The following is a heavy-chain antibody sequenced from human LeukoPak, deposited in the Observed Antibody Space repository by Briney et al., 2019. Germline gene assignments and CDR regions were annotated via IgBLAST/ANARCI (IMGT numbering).Heavy chain of an antibody. CDR2: ISPNSGGT. Sequence: EASVKVSCKASGYTFTGYYMHWVRQAPGQGLEWMGWISPNSGGTNYAQKFQGRVTMTRDTSISTAYMELSRLRSDDTAVYYCARPHYDYVWGSYRTLIYFDYWGQGTLVTVSS. CDR3: ARPHYDYVWGSYRTLIYFDY. V-gene: IGHV1-2*02. D-gene: IGHD3-16*02. CDR1: GYTFTGYY. J-gene: IGHJ4*02.